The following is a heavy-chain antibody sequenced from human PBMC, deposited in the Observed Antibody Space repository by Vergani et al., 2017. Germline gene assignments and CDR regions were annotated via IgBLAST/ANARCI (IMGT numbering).Heavy chain of an antibody. V-gene: IGHV3-48*02. D-gene: IGHD3-16*02. CDR2: ISGGSSPI. Sequence: EVQLVESGGGLVQPGGSLRLSCAASGFTFSSYSMNWVRQAPGKGLEWISYISGGSSPIYYADSVKGRFTISRDNAKNSLYLQVKSLRDEDTAVYYCARDTTRLGELSEFDFWGQGTLVTVSS. J-gene: IGHJ4*02. CDR1: GFTFSSYS. CDR3: ARDTTRLGELSEFDF.